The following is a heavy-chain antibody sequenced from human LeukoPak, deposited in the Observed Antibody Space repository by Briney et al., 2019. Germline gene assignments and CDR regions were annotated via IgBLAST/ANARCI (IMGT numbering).Heavy chain of an antibody. Sequence: SETLSLTCTVSGGSISSYYWSWIRQPPGKGLEWIGYIYYSGSTNYNPSLKSRVTISVDTSKNQFSLKLSSVTAADTAVYYCARVVGTIFGVVIITSDAFDIWGQGTMVTVSS. J-gene: IGHJ3*02. D-gene: IGHD3-3*01. CDR3: ARVVGTIFGVVIITSDAFDI. CDR2: IYYSGST. V-gene: IGHV4-59*01. CDR1: GGSISSYY.